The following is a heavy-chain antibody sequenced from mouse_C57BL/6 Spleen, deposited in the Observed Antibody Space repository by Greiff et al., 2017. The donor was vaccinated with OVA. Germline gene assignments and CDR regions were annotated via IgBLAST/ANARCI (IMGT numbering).Heavy chain of an antibody. CDR2: INPSSGYT. V-gene: IGHV1-4*01. D-gene: IGHD1-1*01. J-gene: IGHJ2*01. Sequence: QVQLKQSGADLARPGASVKMSCKASGYTFTSYTMHWVKQRPGQGLEWIGYINPSSGYTKYNQKFKDKATLTADKSSSTAYMQLSSLTSEDPAVYYGARRSITTVVASPLRYWGQGTTLTVSS. CDR3: ARRSITTVVASPLRY. CDR1: GYTFTSYT.